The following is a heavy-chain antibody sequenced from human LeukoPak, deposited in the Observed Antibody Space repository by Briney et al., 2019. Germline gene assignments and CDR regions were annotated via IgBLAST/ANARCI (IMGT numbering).Heavy chain of an antibody. CDR3: ASQGRRDGYNPLVY. V-gene: IGHV3-11*01. D-gene: IGHD5-24*01. CDR2: ISSSASTI. CDR1: GFTFSAYY. Sequence: PGGSLRLSCAASGFTFSAYYMSWIRQAPGKGLECVSCISSSASTIDYADSVKGRFTISRDNAKNSLYLQMNSLRAEDTAVYYCASQGRRDGYNPLVYWGQGTLVTVSS. J-gene: IGHJ4*02.